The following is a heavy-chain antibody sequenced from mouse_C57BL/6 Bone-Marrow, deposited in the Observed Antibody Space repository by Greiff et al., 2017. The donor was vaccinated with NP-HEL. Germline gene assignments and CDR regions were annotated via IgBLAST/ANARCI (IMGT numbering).Heavy chain of an antibody. V-gene: IGHV1-22*01. J-gene: IGHJ4*01. CDR1: GYTFTDYN. CDR2: INPNNGGT. Sequence: VQLQQSGPELVKPGASVKMSCKASGYTFTDYNMHWVKQSHGKSLEWIGYINPNNGGTSYNQKFKGKATLTVNKSSSTAYMELRSLTSEDSAVYYCEGRQLRLFYAMDYWGQGTSVTVSS. D-gene: IGHD3-2*02. CDR3: EGRQLRLFYAMDY.